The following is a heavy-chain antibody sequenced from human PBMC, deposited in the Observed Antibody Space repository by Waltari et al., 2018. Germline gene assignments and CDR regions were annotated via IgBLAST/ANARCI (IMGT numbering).Heavy chain of an antibody. CDR3: ARDRRREDPFPCYYCYGMDV. CDR2: IKQDGSEK. D-gene: IGHD1-26*01. V-gene: IGHV3-7*01. J-gene: IGHJ6*02. CDR1: GFTFSSYW. Sequence: GGSLRLSCAASGFTFSSYWMSWVRQAPGKGLEWVANIKQDGSEKYYVDSVKGRFTISRDNAKNSLYLQMNSLRAEDTAVYYCARDRRREDPFPCYYCYGMDVWGQGTTVTVSS.